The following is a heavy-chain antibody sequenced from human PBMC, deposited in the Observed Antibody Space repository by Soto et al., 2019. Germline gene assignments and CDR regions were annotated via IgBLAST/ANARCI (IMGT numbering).Heavy chain of an antibody. Sequence: QVQLQQWGAGLLKPSETLSLTCAVYGGSFSGYYWSWIRQPPGKGLEWIGEINHSGSTNYNPSLKSRVTISVDTSKNQFSLKLSSVTAADTAVYYCARGRYFDWLFPRSGFDYWGQGTLVTVSS. D-gene: IGHD3-9*01. CDR3: ARGRYFDWLFPRSGFDY. CDR1: GGSFSGYY. J-gene: IGHJ4*02. CDR2: INHSGST. V-gene: IGHV4-34*01.